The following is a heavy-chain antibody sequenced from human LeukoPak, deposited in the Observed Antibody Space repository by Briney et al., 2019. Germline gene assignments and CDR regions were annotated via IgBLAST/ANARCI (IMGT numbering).Heavy chain of an antibody. J-gene: IGHJ6*04. CDR3: ARQGGFASSAGV. V-gene: IGHV4-59*08. CDR1: GCSITSYY. D-gene: IGHD2-2*01. Sequence: PSETLSLTCTVSGCSITSYYWSWIRQPPGKGLEWVGYIYYSGSTNYNPSLKSRVTISVDTSKNQCFLKLSSVTAADPAVYFCARQGGFASSAGVWGKGTTVTVSS. CDR2: IYYSGST.